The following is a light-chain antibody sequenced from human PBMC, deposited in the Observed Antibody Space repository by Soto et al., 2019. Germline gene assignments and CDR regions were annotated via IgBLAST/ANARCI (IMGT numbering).Light chain of an antibody. CDR2: WAS. V-gene: IGKV4-1*01. CDR1: QTFLDSSNNKAN. Sequence: DIVVIPSPDSLSVSLGERATIKCKSSQTFLDSSNNKANLTWYQQKPGQPPKLIIYWASTRELGVPDRFSGSGSGTDFTLTISSLQAEDVAVYYCQQYYTTPRTFGHGTKVDIK. J-gene: IGKJ1*01. CDR3: QQYYTTPRT.